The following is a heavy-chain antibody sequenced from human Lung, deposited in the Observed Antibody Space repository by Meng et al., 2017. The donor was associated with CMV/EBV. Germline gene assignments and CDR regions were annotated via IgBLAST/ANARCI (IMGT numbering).Heavy chain of an antibody. CDR2: IYYSGST. CDR3: ARDPAASIFGVVTNEGYFDY. D-gene: IGHD3-3*01. J-gene: IGHJ4*02. V-gene: IGHV4-59*01. Sequence: SETLSLXCTVSGGSIRSYYWSWIRQPPGKGLEWIGYIYYSGSTNYNPSLKSRVTISVDTSKNQFSLKLSSVTAADTAVYYCARDPAASIFGVVTNEGYFDYWGQGTLVXVSS. CDR1: GGSIRSYY.